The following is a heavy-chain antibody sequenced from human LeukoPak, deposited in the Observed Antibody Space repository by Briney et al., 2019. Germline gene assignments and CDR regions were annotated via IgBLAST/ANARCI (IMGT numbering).Heavy chain of an antibody. Sequence: PSETLSLTCTVSGGSISSSSYYWGWIRQPPGKGLEWIGSIYYSGSTYYNPSLKSRVTISVDTSKNQFSLKLSSVTAADTAVYYCARAPSSGWYNSVGYYFDYWGQGTLVTVSS. J-gene: IGHJ4*02. CDR1: GGSISSSSYY. V-gene: IGHV4-39*07. D-gene: IGHD6-19*01. CDR2: IYYSGST. CDR3: ARAPSSGWYNSVGYYFDY.